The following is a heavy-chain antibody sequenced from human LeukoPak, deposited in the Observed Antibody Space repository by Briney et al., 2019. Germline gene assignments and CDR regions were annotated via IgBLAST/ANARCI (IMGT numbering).Heavy chain of an antibody. CDR2: IHYSGST. J-gene: IGHJ6*03. CDR3: ARTTEGYAGGPGYSYYYYMDV. D-gene: IGHD5-12*01. CDR1: GGSISSYY. Sequence: SETLSLTCTVSGGSISSYYWSWIRQPPGKGLEWIGYIHYSGSTHYNPSLKSRVTISVDTSKNQVSLELRSVTAADTAVYYCARTTEGYAGGPGYSYYYYMDVWGKGTTVTISS. V-gene: IGHV4-59*01.